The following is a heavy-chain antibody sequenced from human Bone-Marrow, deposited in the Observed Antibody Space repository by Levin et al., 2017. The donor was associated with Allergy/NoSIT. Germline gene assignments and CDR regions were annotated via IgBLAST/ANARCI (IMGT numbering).Heavy chain of an antibody. CDR2: FTWNSAKI. V-gene: IGHV3-9*01. CDR1: GFTFDDYA. J-gene: IGHJ4*02. D-gene: IGHD5-12*01. CDR3: AKDIASGYFLAFDY. Sequence: SLKISCAASGFTFDDYAMHWVRQIPGKGLEWVSGFTWNSAKIAYGDSFKGRFTISRDNAKNSLALQMNSLGPEDTALYYCAKDIASGYFLAFDYWGQGALVTVSS.